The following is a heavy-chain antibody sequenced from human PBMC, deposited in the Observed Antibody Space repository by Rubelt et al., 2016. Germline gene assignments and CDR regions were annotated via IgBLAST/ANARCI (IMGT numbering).Heavy chain of an antibody. CDR2: NCAYIGNT. CDR1: GYTFPSHG. Sequence: QVQLVQSGAEVKKPGASVKVSCTASGYTFPSHGISWVRQAPGQGHEWMGWNCAYIGNTNYAQKLTVRMHRTTDTASRTACRGLKRLSSDDTGVYYCAKDEGSNSVLYCSDYWGQGTLVTVSS. J-gene: IGHJ4*01. CDR3: AKDEGSNSVLYCSDY. D-gene: IGHD4-23*01. V-gene: IGHV1-18*01.